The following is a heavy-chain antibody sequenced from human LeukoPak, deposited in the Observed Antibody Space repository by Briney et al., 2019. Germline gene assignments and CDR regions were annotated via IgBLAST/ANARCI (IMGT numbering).Heavy chain of an antibody. J-gene: IGHJ3*02. CDR3: ARESGLAAFDI. CDR2: INHSGST. CDR1: GGSFSGYY. V-gene: IGHV4-34*01. Sequence: SETLSLTCAVYGGSFSGYYWSWIRQPPGKGLEWIGEINHSGSTNYNLSLKSRVTISVDTSKNQFSLKLSSVTAADTAVYYCARESGLAAFDIWGQGTMVTVSS. D-gene: IGHD3-10*01.